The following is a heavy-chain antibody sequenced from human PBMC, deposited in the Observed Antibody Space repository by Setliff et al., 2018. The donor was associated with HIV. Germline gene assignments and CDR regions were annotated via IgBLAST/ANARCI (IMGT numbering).Heavy chain of an antibody. J-gene: IGHJ3*02. Sequence: SGPTLVNPTQTLTLTCTFSGFSLSSSGVGVGWIRQPPGKALEWLALIYWDDDKRHNPSLRSRLTITKDTSKNQVVLRMTNMDPVDTATYYCVHSAFDIWGQGTMVT. CDR3: VHSAFDI. CDR2: IYWDDDK. CDR1: GFSLSSSGVG. V-gene: IGHV2-5*02.